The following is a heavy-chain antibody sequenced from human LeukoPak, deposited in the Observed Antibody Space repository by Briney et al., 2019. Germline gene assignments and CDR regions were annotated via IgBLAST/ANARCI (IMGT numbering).Heavy chain of an antibody. CDR1: GFTFSSYG. V-gene: IGHV3-30*18. CDR2: ISYDGSNK. J-gene: IGHJ5*02. Sequence: QPGGSLRLSCAASGFTFSSYGMHWVRQAPGKGLEWVAVISYDGSNKYYADSVKGRFTISRDNSRNTLYLQMNSLRAEDTAVYYCAKDYLRLAAAGRFDPWGQGTLVTVSS. CDR3: AKDYLRLAAAGRFDP. D-gene: IGHD6-13*01.